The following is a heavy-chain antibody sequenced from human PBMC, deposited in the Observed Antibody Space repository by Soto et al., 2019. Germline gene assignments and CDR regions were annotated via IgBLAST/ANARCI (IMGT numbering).Heavy chain of an antibody. CDR1: GGSISSYY. D-gene: IGHD2-21*01. CDR2: IYYSGST. V-gene: IGHV4-59*01. Sequence: PSETLSLTCTVSGGSISSYYWSWIRPPPGKGLEWIGYIYYSGSTNYNPSLKSRVTISVDTSKNQFSLKLSSVTAADTAVYYCAGAYCGGDCPFDYWGQGTLVTVSS. J-gene: IGHJ4*02. CDR3: AGAYCGGDCPFDY.